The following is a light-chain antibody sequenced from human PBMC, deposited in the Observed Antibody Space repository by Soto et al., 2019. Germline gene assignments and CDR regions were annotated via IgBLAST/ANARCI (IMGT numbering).Light chain of an antibody. Sequence: QPVLTQPPSASGTPGQRVTISCSGSSSNIGSNTVHWYQQIPGMAPKLLIYGNNLRPTGVPDRFSGSKSATSVSLAISGLQSEDEADYYCAAWDDSLRGVIFGGGTKLTVL. CDR3: AAWDDSLRGVI. CDR2: GNN. J-gene: IGLJ2*01. CDR1: SSNIGSNT. V-gene: IGLV1-44*01.